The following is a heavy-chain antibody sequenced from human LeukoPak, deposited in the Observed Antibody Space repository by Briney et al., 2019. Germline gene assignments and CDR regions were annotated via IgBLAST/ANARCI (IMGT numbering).Heavy chain of an antibody. CDR3: TTGENYYYDSSGLGT. D-gene: IGHD3-22*01. J-gene: IGHJ5*02. Sequence: GGSLRLSCAASGFTFSGSAIHCVRQASGEGLEWVGRIRSKPNNYATTYAASVKGRFTISRDDSKNTAYLQMNSLKTEDTAVYYCTTGENYYYDSSGLGTWGQGTLVTVSS. CDR2: IRSKPNNYAT. CDR1: GFTFSGSA. V-gene: IGHV3-73*01.